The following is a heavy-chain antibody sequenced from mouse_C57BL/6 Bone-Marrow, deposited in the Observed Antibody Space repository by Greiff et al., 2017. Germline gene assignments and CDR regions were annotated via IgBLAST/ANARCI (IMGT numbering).Heavy chain of an antibody. CDR3: ARRLDSSGYGWFAY. Sequence: VHVKQSGPELVKPGASVKIPCKASGYTFTDYNMDWVKQSHGKSLEWIGDINPNNGGTNYNQKFKGKATLTVDKSSSTAYMERRSLTSEDTAVYYCARRLDSSGYGWFAYWGQGTLVTVSA. CDR2: INPNNGGT. V-gene: IGHV1-18*01. D-gene: IGHD3-2*02. CDR1: GYTFTDYN. J-gene: IGHJ3*01.